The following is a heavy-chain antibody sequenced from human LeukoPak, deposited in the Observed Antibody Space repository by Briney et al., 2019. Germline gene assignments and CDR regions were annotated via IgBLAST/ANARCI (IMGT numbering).Heavy chain of an antibody. CDR1: GESFSGYY. J-gene: IGHJ4*02. CDR3: ARVRVIDWGSSYFDY. V-gene: IGHV4-34*01. Sequence: SETLSLTCAVYGESFSGYYWSWIRQPPGKGLEWIGEINHSGSTNYNPSLKSRVTISVDTSKNQFSLKLSSVTAADTAVYYCARVRVIDWGSSYFDYWGQGNLVTVSS. CDR2: INHSGST. D-gene: IGHD3-9*01.